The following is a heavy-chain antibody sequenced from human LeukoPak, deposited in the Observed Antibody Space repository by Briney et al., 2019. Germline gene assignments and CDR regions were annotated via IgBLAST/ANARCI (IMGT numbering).Heavy chain of an antibody. D-gene: IGHD3-10*01. J-gene: IGHJ4*02. CDR3: ARDRPYFAPAFDY. CDR1: GFTFSSYS. Sequence: PGGSLRLSCAASGFTFSSYSMNWVRQAPGKGLEWVSYISSSSSTIYYADSVKGRFTISRDNAKNSLYLQMNSLRAEDTAVYYCARDRPYFAPAFDYWGQGTLVTVSS. CDR2: ISSSSSTI. V-gene: IGHV3-48*04.